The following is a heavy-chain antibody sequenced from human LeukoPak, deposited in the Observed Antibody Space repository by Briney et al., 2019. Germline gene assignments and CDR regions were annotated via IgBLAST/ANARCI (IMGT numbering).Heavy chain of an antibody. Sequence: GGSLRLSCAASGFTFDDYAMHWVRQAPGKGMEWVSGISWNSGSIGYADSVKGRFTISRDNAKNSLFLQMNSLRAEDTAMYYCAKGTKPVMTIPDYWGQGILVTVSS. D-gene: IGHD1/OR15-1a*01. CDR3: AKGTKPVMTIPDY. CDR1: GFTFDDYA. J-gene: IGHJ4*02. CDR2: ISWNSGSI. V-gene: IGHV3-9*01.